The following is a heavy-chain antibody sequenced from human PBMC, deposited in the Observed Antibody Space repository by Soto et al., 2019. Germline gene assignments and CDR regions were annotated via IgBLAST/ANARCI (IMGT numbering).Heavy chain of an antibody. CDR2: VYPDDSEI. D-gene: IGHD2-8*01. J-gene: IGHJ3*02. CDR3: AKTLMGGGALDI. CDR1: GYSFGNFW. V-gene: IGHV5-51*01. Sequence: EVQLVQSGAEVKKPGESLKISCKGSGYSFGNFWIAWVRQMPGKGLEWMGIVYPDDSEIRYSPSFQGQVTISADKSVSTPHLHLSTLRASDTAIYYCAKTLMGGGALDIWGQGTVVTVSS.